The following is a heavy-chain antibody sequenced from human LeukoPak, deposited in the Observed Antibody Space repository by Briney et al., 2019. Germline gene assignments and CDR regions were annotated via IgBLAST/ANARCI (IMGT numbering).Heavy chain of an antibody. CDR3: ARLSSSWYFDY. CDR2: IHYTGST. Sequence: SETLSLTCTVSGGSISSYYWSWIRQPPGKGLEWIGSIHYTGSTYYNPSLKSRLTISVDTSKNQFSLRLGSVTATDTAVYYCARLSSSWYFDYWGQGTLVTVSS. J-gene: IGHJ4*02. CDR1: GGSISSYY. V-gene: IGHV4-39*01. D-gene: IGHD6-13*01.